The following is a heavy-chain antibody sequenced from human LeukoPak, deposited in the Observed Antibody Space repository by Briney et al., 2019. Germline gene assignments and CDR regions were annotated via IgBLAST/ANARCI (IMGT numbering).Heavy chain of an antibody. J-gene: IGHJ4*02. V-gene: IGHV4-59*01. Sequence: SQTLSLTCTVSGGSISSYYWSWIRQPPGKGLEWIGYIYYSGSTNYNPSLKSRVTISVDTSKNQFSLKLSSVTAADTAVYYCARTIAAAGTYFDYWGQGTLVTVSS. CDR1: GGSISSYY. CDR3: ARTIAAAGTYFDY. CDR2: IYYSGST. D-gene: IGHD6-13*01.